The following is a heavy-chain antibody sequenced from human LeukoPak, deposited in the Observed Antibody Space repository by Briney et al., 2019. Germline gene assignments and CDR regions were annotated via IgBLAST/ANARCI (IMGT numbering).Heavy chain of an antibody. CDR1: GFTFSNYW. CDR2: IRQDGGEK. J-gene: IGHJ4*02. Sequence: GGSLRLSCGASGFTFSNYWMTWVRQAPGKGLEWVANIRQDGGEKYYVDSVKGRFTISRDTAKNSLYLQMSSLRAEDTAVYYCARGGSSGYYSQSKFDYWGQGTLVTVSS. CDR3: ARGGSSGYYSQSKFDY. V-gene: IGHV3-7*01. D-gene: IGHD3-22*01.